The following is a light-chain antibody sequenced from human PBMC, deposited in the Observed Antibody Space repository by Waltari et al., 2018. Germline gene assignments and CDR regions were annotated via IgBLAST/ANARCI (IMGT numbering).Light chain of an antibody. V-gene: IGLV4-69*01. CDR2: VNSDGSH. CDR3: QTGGHGTWV. J-gene: IGLJ3*02. CDR1: TRFSSNV. Sequence: LVLTQSPSASASLGASVKLTCPPSTRFSSNVIAWLPQQPGKGPRYLMKVNSDGSHRKGDDIPDRFSASKSGTECYLTISSLQSEDEADYYCQTGGHGTWVFGGGTKLTVL.